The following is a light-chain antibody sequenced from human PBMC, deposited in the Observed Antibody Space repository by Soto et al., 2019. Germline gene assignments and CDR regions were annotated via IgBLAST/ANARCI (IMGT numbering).Light chain of an antibody. V-gene: IGKV3-20*01. Sequence: EIVLTQSPGTLSLSPGESGTLSCRAGQTLSSSSLAWYQQKPGQAPRLLIYGASNRASGIPDRFSGGGSGTDFTLTISRLEPEDFAVYYCRQYGSSPLTFGGGTKVEI. CDR1: QTLSSSS. J-gene: IGKJ4*01. CDR2: GAS. CDR3: RQYGSSPLT.